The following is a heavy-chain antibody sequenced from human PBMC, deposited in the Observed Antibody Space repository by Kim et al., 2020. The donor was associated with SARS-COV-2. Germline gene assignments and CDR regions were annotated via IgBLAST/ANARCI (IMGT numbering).Heavy chain of an antibody. Sequence: GGSLRLSCAASGFTVSSYYMHWVRQAPGKGLEWVSVIYSGGSTYYADSVKGRFTISRDNSQNSLNLQMNSLRVEDTAVYYCARDYGSGTYLMVGMDVWGQGTTVSVSS. V-gene: IGHV3-66*01. CDR1: GFTVSSYY. CDR2: IYSGGST. D-gene: IGHD3-10*01. J-gene: IGHJ6*02. CDR3: ARDYGSGTYLMVGMDV.